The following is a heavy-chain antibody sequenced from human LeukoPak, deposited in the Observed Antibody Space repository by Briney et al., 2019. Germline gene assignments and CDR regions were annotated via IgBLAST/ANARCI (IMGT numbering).Heavy chain of an antibody. D-gene: IGHD4-17*01. CDR3: ARAIGDYYYYFYMDV. J-gene: IGHJ6*03. CDR1: GFTFSNYG. CDR2: IKEDGSEK. Sequence: GGSLRLSCAASGFTFSNYGMSWVRQAPGKGLEWVANIKEDGSEKYYVDSVKGRFTISRDNAKNSLYLQMNSLRAEDTAVYYCARAIGDYYYYFYMDVWGKGTTVTISS. V-gene: IGHV3-7*01.